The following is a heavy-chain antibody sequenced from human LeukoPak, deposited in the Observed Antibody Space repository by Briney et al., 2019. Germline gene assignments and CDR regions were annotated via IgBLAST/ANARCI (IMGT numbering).Heavy chain of an antibody. J-gene: IGHJ4*02. V-gene: IGHV3-30*02. CDR2: IRYGGTIK. Sequence: PGGSLRLSCAASGFTFSTYAMHWVRQAPGKGLEWVAFIRYGGTIKYYADSVKGRFTISRDNAKNTLYLQMNNLRAEDTAIYYCSTDSYVSGSYYRLFYWGQGTLVTVSS. CDR1: GFTFSTYA. CDR3: STDSYVSGSYYRLFY. D-gene: IGHD3-10*01.